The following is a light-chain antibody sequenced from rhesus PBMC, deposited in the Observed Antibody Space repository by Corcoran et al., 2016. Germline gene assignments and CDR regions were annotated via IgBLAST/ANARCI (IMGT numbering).Light chain of an antibody. J-gene: IGKJ4*01. CDR3: QQHDNSPLT. CDR1: QGISNW. Sequence: IQMTQSPSSLSASVGDRVTITCRASQGISNWLAWSQQKPGKAPKLLIDRASNLEKGVPSRFSGSGSGTDFTLTISSLHPEDIATSYCQQHDNSPLTFGGGSKVEIK. V-gene: IGKV1-69*01. CDR2: RAS.